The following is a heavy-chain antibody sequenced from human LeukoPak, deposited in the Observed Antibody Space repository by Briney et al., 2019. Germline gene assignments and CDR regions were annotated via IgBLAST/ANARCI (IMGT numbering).Heavy chain of an antibody. CDR2: ISGSGDNT. Sequence: GGSLRLSCAASRFTFSSYAMNWVRQAPGKRLEWVSSISGSGDNTHYADSVKGRFSISRDNSKSMMYLQMNSLRAEDTAVYYCARDRYGDYSFDFWGQGILVTVSS. D-gene: IGHD4-17*01. CDR3: ARDRYGDYSFDF. V-gene: IGHV3-23*01. CDR1: RFTFSSYA. J-gene: IGHJ4*02.